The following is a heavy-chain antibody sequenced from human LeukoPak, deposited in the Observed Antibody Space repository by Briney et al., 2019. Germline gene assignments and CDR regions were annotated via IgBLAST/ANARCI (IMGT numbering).Heavy chain of an antibody. V-gene: IGHV1-69*04. CDR3: AREGPSGSYYKVLAY. Sequence: ASVKVSCKASGGTFSSYAISWVRQAPGQGLEWMGRIIPILGIANYAQKFQGRVTITADKSTSTAYMELSSLRSEDTAVYYCAREGPSGSYYKVLAYWGQGTLVTVSS. CDR1: GGTFSSYA. CDR2: IIPILGIA. J-gene: IGHJ4*02. D-gene: IGHD1-26*01.